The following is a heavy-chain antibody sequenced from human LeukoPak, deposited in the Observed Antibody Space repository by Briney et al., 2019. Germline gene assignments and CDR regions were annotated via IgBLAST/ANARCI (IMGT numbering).Heavy chain of an antibody. J-gene: IGHJ5*02. CDR2: IYYKGIT. CDR1: GGSISGYH. D-gene: IGHD2-21*02. Sequence: SETLSLTCVVSGGSISGYHWSWIRQPPGKGLGWIGYIYYKGITNYNPSLKSRVTISLDMSKTQFSLNLSSVTAADTAVYYCARLVAVTGTVDWFDPWGQGTVVTVSS. CDR3: ARLVAVTGTVDWFDP. V-gene: IGHV4-59*08.